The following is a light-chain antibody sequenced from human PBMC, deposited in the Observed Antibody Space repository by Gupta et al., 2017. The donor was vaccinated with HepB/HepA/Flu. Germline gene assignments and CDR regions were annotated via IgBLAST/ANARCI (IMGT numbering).Light chain of an antibody. V-gene: IGKV2-28*01. Sequence: DIVMTQSPLSLPVTPGEPASISCRSSQSLLHSNGYNYLDWYLQKPGQSPQLLIYWGSNRASGVPDRFSGSGSGTDFTLKSSRGEDEDVGVYYGTQDLQTNTFGQGTKLEIK. CDR3: TQDLQTNT. CDR2: WGS. J-gene: IGKJ2*01. CDR1: QSLLHSNGYNY.